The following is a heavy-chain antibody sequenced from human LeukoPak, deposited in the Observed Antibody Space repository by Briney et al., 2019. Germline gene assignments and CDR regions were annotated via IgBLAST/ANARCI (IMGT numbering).Heavy chain of an antibody. Sequence: GGSLRLSCVASGFTFSSYAMHWVRQAPGKGLEWVAVISYDGSNKYYADSVKGRFTISRDNSKNTLYLQMNSLRAEDTAVYYCARDYRHDYGDYFDYWGQGTLVTVSS. D-gene: IGHD4-17*01. CDR3: ARDYRHDYGDYFDY. CDR1: GFTFSSYA. J-gene: IGHJ4*02. CDR2: ISYDGSNK. V-gene: IGHV3-30-3*01.